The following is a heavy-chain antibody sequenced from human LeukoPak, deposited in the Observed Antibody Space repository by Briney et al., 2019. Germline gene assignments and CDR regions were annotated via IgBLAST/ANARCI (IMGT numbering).Heavy chain of an antibody. CDR3: ARKHPNGFGELLSHYNWFDP. CDR1: GYTFTSYG. Sequence: GASVKVSCKASGYTFTSYGISWVRQAPGQGLEWMGWISAYNGNTNYAQKLQGRVTMTTDTSTSTAYMELRSLRSDDTAVYYCARKHPNGFGELLSHYNWFDPWGQGTLVTVSS. V-gene: IGHV1-18*01. D-gene: IGHD3-10*01. CDR2: ISAYNGNT. J-gene: IGHJ5*02.